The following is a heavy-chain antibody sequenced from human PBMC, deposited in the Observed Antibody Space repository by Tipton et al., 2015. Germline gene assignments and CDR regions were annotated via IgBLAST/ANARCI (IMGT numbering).Heavy chain of an antibody. CDR2: ISHSGNT. CDR3: ARGPWKTFDY. J-gene: IGHJ4*02. D-gene: IGHD1-1*01. CDR1: AYSITSDYY. Sequence: LRLSCAVSAYSITSDYYWGWIRQPPGKGLEWIGSISHSGNTYYNPSLKSRVTMSRDTSKNQFSLKLTSVTAADTALYYCARGPWKTFDYWGQGTLVTVSS. V-gene: IGHV4-38-2*01.